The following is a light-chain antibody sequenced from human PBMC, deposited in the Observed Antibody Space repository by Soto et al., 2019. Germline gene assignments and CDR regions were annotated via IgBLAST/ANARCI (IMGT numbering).Light chain of an antibody. CDR3: QQRSDWTRNS. CDR1: QSIANY. J-gene: IGKJ2*03. CDR2: GAS. Sequence: EIVLTQSPDTVSLSLGERVTISCRASQSIANYVAWYQQKPGQPPRLVIYGASNRATDIPARFSGSGSGTDFKITISGLEAEDSGVYYCQQRSDWTRNSFGQGTRL. V-gene: IGKV3-11*01.